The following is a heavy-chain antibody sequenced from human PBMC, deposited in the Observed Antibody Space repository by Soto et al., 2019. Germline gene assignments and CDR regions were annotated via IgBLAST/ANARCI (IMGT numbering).Heavy chain of an antibody. V-gene: IGHV3-15*01. CDR2: IRSRAEGGTT. Sequence: ESGGGLVKPGGSLRLSCATSGFNFTNAWVSWVRQAPGKGLQWVGRIRSRAEGGTTHYSAPVKDRFVISRDDSKSTVFLQMTRLQTEDTAIYYCTGFRHWGQGTLVSVSS. CDR3: TGFRH. J-gene: IGHJ1*01. CDR1: GFNFTNAW.